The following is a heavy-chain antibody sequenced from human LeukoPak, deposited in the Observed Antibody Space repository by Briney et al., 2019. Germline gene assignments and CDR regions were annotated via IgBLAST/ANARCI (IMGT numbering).Heavy chain of an antibody. V-gene: IGHV5-10-1*01. Sequence: VESLKISCKGSGYIFTNYWITWVRQVPGKGLEWIGSIDPTDSYTNYSPSFQGHVTISVDKSITTAYLQWSSLRASDTAMYYCARPVAATAPNWFDPWGQGTLVTVSS. CDR2: IDPTDSYT. D-gene: IGHD1-26*01. J-gene: IGHJ5*02. CDR3: ARPVAATAPNWFDP. CDR1: GYIFTNYW.